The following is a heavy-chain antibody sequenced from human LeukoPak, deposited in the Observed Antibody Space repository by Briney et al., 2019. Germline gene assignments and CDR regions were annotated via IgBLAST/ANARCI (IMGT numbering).Heavy chain of an antibody. J-gene: IGHJ4*02. CDR2: IYHSGST. Sequence: SEALSLTCAVSGYSLSSGYYWGCIRQPPGQGLEWIGSIYHSGSTYYNPSLKSRVTISVDTSKNQFSLKLSSVTAADTAVYYCARDAAGTLSFDYWGQGTLVTVSS. CDR3: ARDAAGTLSFDY. V-gene: IGHV4-38-2*02. D-gene: IGHD6-19*01. CDR1: GYSLSSGYY.